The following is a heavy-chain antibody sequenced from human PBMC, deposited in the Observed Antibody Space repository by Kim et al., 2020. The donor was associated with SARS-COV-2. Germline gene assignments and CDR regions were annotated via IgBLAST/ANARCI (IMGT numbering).Heavy chain of an antibody. CDR3: ARAEIYSSSWYDFLSNQEINGMDV. CDR1: GYTFTSYG. Sequence: ASVKVSCKASGYTFTSYGISWVRQAPGQGLEWMGWISAYNGNTNYAQKLQGRVTMTTDTSTSTAYMELRSLRSDDTAVYYCARAEIYSSSWYDFLSNQEINGMDVWGQGTTVTVSS. CDR2: ISAYNGNT. D-gene: IGHD6-13*01. V-gene: IGHV1-18*01. J-gene: IGHJ6*02.